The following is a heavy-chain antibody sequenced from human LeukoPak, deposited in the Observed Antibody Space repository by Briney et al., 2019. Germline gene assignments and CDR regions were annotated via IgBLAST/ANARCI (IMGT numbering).Heavy chain of an antibody. J-gene: IGHJ4*02. CDR2: INPNSGGT. V-gene: IGHV1-18*01. CDR3: ARDHQQWLGTPTDY. D-gene: IGHD6-19*01. Sequence: RXXXGQGXXXXXWINPNSGGTNYAQKLQGRVTMTTDTSTSTAYMELRSLRSDDTAVYYCARDHQQWLGTPTDYWGQGTLVTVSS.